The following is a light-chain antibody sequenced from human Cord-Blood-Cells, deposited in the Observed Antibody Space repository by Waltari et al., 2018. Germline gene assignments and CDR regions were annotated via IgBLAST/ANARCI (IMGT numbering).Light chain of an antibody. CDR3: CSYAGSSTWV. CDR2: EGS. V-gene: IGLV2-23*01. CDR1: SSDVGSYNL. Sequence: QSALTQPASVSGSPGQSITISCTGTSSDVGSYNLVPWYQQHPGKAPKLMIYEGSKRPSGVSNRFSGSKSGNTASLTISGLQADDEADYYCCSYAGSSTWVFGGGTKLTVL. J-gene: IGLJ3*02.